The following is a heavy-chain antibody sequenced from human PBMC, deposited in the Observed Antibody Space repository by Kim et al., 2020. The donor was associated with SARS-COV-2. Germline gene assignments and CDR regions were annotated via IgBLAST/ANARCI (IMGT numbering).Heavy chain of an antibody. CDR1: GGSISSYY. J-gene: IGHJ6*03. D-gene: IGHD3-16*01. V-gene: IGHV4-59*08. CDR3: ARAWRDDYVWGSYSHYYYYMDV. CDR2: IYYSGST. Sequence: SETLSLTCTVSGGSISSYYWSWIRQPPGKGLEWIGYIYYSGSTNYNPSLKSRVTISVDTSKNQFSLKLSSVTAADTAVYYCARAWRDDYVWGSYSHYYYYMDVWGKGTTVTVSS.